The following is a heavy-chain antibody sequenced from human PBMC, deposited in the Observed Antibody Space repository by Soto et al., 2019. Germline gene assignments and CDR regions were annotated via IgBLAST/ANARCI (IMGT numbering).Heavy chain of an antibody. CDR2: IKQDGSEK. V-gene: IGHV3-7*03. Sequence: GGSLRLSCADSGFTFRDYWMSWVRQAPGKGLEWVANIKQDGSEKYYVDSVKGRFTISRDNARSSLYLQMNSLRAEDTAVYYCARENSFIGYCTSTSCPAFDIWGQGTVVTVSS. J-gene: IGHJ3*02. D-gene: IGHD2-2*01. CDR1: GFTFRDYW. CDR3: ARENSFIGYCTSTSCPAFDI.